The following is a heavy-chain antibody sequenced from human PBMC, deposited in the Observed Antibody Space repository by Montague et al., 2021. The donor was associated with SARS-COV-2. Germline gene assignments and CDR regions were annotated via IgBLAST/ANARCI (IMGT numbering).Heavy chain of an antibody. J-gene: IGHJ4*02. CDR3: ARESGSGSYLVY. D-gene: IGHD3-10*01. V-gene: IGHV4-39*01. CDR2: IYYSGST. CDR1: GGSISSSSYY. Sequence: SGTLSLTCTVSGGSISSSSYYWGWIRQPPGKGLEWIGSIYYSGSTYYNPSLKSRVTISVDTSKNQFSPKLSSVTAADTAVYYCARESGSGSYLVYWGQGTLVTVSS.